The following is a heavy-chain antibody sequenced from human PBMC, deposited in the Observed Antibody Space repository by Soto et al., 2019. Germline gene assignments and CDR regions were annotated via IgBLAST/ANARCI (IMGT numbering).Heavy chain of an antibody. CDR3: ARVVVGATRDYYYGMDV. D-gene: IGHD1-26*01. CDR1: GGSISSGGYY. CDR2: IYYSGST. V-gene: IGHV4-31*03. Sequence: SETLSLTCTVSGGSISSGGYYWSWIRQHPGKGLEWIGYIYYSGSTYYNPSLKSRVTIPVDTSKNQFSLKLSSVTAADTAVYYCARVVVGATRDYYYGMDVWGQGTTVTVSS. J-gene: IGHJ6*02.